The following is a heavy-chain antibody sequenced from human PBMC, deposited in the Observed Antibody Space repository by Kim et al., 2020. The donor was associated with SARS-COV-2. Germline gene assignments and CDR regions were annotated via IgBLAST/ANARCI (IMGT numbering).Heavy chain of an antibody. CDR3: ARDGMVNIASSGLDAFDI. CDR1: GYTFTSYG. J-gene: IGHJ3*02. CDR2: ISAYNGNT. Sequence: ASVKVSCKASGYTFTSYGISWVRQAPGQGLEWMGWISAYNGNTNYAQKLQGRVTMTTDTSTSTAYMELRSLRSDDTAVYYCARDGMVNIASSGLDAFDIWGQGTMVTVSS. V-gene: IGHV1-18*01. D-gene: IGHD3-22*01.